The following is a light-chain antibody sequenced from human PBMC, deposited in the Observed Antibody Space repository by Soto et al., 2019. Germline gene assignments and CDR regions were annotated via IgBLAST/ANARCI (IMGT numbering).Light chain of an antibody. V-gene: IGLV2-14*01. CDR2: EVS. CDR1: SSDVGAYNY. CDR3: QCYDNSLGANVL. J-gene: IGLJ2*01. Sequence: QSALTQPASVSGSPGQSITISCTGTSSDVGAYNYVSWYQQHPGKAPKLMIYEVSNRPSGVSNRFSGSKSGNTASLTITGLQAEDEAVYYCQCYDNSLGANVLFGGGTKLTVL.